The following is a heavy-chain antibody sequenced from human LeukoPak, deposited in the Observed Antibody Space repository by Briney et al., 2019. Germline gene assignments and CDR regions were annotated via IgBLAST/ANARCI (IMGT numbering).Heavy chain of an antibody. CDR3: ARTYSSSSYYYYYGMDV. D-gene: IGHD6-13*01. CDR1: GGSISSYY. Sequence: SETLSLTCTVSGGSISSYYWSWIRQPPGKGLEWIGYIYYSGSTNYSPSLKSRVTISVDTSKNQFSLKLSSVTAADTAVYYCARTYSSSSYYYYYGMDVWGQGTTVTVSS. V-gene: IGHV4-59*08. J-gene: IGHJ6*02. CDR2: IYYSGST.